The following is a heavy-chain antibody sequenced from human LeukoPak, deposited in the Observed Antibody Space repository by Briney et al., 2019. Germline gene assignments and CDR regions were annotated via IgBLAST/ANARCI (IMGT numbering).Heavy chain of an antibody. Sequence: GGSLRLSCAASGFTFSSYAMSWVRQAPGKGLEWVSAISGSGGSTYYADSVKGRFTISRDNSKNTLYLQMNSLRVEDTAVYYCTRDSYDFDSNGSVDIWGQGTMVTVSS. CDR3: TRDSYDFDSNGSVDI. CDR1: GFTFSSYA. V-gene: IGHV3-23*01. CDR2: ISGSGGST. J-gene: IGHJ3*02. D-gene: IGHD3-22*01.